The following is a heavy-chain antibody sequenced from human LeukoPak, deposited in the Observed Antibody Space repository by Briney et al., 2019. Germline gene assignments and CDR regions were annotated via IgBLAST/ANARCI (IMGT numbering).Heavy chain of an antibody. CDR2: IKSKSDGGTT. D-gene: IGHD6-19*01. Sequence: PGGSLRLSCAASGFTFSNAWMSWVRQAPGKGLEWIGRIKSKSDGGTTVYSAPVKGRFTISRDDSKNTAYLQMNSLRAEDTAVYYCARDSIRPGVLGIAVGWAGLPTYYFDYWGQGTLVTVSS. CDR1: GFTFSNAW. J-gene: IGHJ4*02. V-gene: IGHV3-15*01. CDR3: ARDSIRPGVLGIAVGWAGLPTYYFDY.